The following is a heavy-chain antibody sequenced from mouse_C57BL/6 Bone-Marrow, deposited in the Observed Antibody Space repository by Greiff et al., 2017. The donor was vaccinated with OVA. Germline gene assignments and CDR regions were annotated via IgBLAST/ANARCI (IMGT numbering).Heavy chain of an antibody. D-gene: IGHD1-1*01. CDR2: IRSKSNNYAT. Sequence: EVQRVESGGGLVQPKGSLKLSCAASGFSFNTYAMNWVRQAPGKGLEWVARIRSKSNNYATYYADSVKDRFTISRDDSESMLSLQMNNLKTEDTAMYYCVSRYYYGRRYAMDYWGQGTSVTVSS. V-gene: IGHV10-1*01. CDR3: VSRYYYGRRYAMDY. J-gene: IGHJ4*01. CDR1: GFSFNTYA.